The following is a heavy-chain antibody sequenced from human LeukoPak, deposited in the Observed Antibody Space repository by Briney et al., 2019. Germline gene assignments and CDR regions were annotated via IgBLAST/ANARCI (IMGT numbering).Heavy chain of an antibody. CDR3: AKVGNFGWEQLGDYFDY. CDR1: GFTFSSYG. J-gene: IGHJ4*02. D-gene: IGHD1-26*01. CDR2: ISYDGSNK. Sequence: GRSLRLSCAASGFTFSSYGMHWVRQAPGKGLEWVAVISYDGSNKYYADSVKGRFTISRDNSKNTLYLQMNSLRAEDTAVYYCAKVGNFGWEQLGDYFDYWGQGTLVTVSS. V-gene: IGHV3-30*18.